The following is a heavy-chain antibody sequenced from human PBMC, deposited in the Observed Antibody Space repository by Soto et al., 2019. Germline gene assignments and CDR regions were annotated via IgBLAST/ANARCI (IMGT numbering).Heavy chain of an antibody. J-gene: IGHJ4*02. CDR3: ARSNWYSEY. V-gene: IGHV4-59*11. Sequence: SVTLTLTCTVSGGSIGNHYWSWIRQPPGKGLEWIGYIYYNGNTNYNPSLRSRVTMSVDTSKNQFSLKLSSVTAADTAVYYCARSNWYSEYWGPGTLVTVSS. D-gene: IGHD7-27*01. CDR2: IYYNGNT. CDR1: GGSIGNHY.